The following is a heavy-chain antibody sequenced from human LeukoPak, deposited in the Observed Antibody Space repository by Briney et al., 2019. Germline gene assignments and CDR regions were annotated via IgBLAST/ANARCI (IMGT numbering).Heavy chain of an antibody. J-gene: IGHJ4*02. D-gene: IGHD4-17*01. Sequence: SETLSLTCTVSGVSISSYYWTWIRQHPGKGLEWIGYIYYSGSTYYNPSLKSRVTISVDTSKRHFSLKLSSVTAADTAVYYCARHLARATTGDYFDHWGQGSLATVSS. CDR3: ARHLARATTGDYFDH. CDR1: GVSISSYY. CDR2: IYYSGST. V-gene: IGHV4-59*06.